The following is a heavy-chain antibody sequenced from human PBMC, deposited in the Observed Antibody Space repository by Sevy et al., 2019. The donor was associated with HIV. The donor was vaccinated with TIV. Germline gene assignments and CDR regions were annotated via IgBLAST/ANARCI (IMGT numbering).Heavy chain of an antibody. J-gene: IGHJ6*02. CDR3: ARDRARITGSYYYGMDV. CDR1: EYTFTSYY. Sequence: APVKVSCKASEYTFTSYYMHWVRQAPGQGLEWMGIINPSGGKTIYAQKFQGRVTMTRDTSTSTVYMELSSLRSEDTAVYYCARDRARITGSYYYGMDVWGQGTTVTVSS. CDR2: INPSGGKT. D-gene: IGHD2-15*01. V-gene: IGHV1-46*01.